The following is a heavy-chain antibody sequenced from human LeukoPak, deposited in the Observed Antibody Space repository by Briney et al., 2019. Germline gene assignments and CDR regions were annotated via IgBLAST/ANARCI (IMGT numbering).Heavy chain of an antibody. CDR1: GYTFTVSY. CDR3: ARGQQLASN. CDR2: INPNSGGT. D-gene: IGHD6-13*01. V-gene: IGHV1-2*02. J-gene: IGHJ4*02. Sequence: GASVKVSSKASGYTFTVSYIYWVRPAPGQGLEWMGWINPNSGGTNYAQKFQGRVTMTREMSISTAYMELSSLRSDDTAVYYCARGQQLASNWGQGTLVTVSS.